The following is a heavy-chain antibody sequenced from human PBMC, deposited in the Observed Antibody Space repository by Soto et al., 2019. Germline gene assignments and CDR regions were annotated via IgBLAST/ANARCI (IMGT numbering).Heavy chain of an antibody. Sequence: GESLKISCAASGFTFSSYSMNWVRQAPGKGLEWVSSISSSSSYIYYADSVKGRFTISRDNAKNSLYLQMNSLRAEDTAVYYCARDSPLDPWGQGTLVTVSS. CDR1: GFTFSSYS. CDR2: ISSSSSYI. CDR3: ARDSPLDP. V-gene: IGHV3-21*01. J-gene: IGHJ5*02.